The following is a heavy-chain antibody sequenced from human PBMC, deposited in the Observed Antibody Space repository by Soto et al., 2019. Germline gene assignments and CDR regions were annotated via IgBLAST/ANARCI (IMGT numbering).Heavy chain of an antibody. CDR2: ISAYNGNT. Sequence: ASVKVSCKASGYAFGNYPITWVRQAPGQGLEWTGWISAYNGNTKYAQKLQDRVTMTIDTSTNTAYMELRSLRSDDTAVYYCAREMTTMTFFDYWGQGTVVTVSS. CDR3: AREMTTMTFFDY. V-gene: IGHV1-18*04. J-gene: IGHJ4*02. D-gene: IGHD4-4*01. CDR1: GYAFGNYP.